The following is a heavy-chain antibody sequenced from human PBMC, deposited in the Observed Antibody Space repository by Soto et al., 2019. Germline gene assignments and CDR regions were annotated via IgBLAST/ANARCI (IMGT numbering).Heavy chain of an antibody. Sequence: GGSVKVSGKAAGYTFISYYMDWVRHAPGQGLEWMGIINPSGGSTSYAQKFQGRVTMTRDTSTSTVYMELSSLRSEETAVYYCAILTGYGPPTPFDYWGQGTLVTVSS. CDR3: AILTGYGPPTPFDY. V-gene: IGHV1-46*01. CDR2: INPSGGST. CDR1: GYTFISYY. J-gene: IGHJ4*02. D-gene: IGHD2-15*01.